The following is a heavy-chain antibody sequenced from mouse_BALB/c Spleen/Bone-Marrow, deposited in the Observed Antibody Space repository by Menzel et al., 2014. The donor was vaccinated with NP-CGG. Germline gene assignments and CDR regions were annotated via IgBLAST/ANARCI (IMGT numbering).Heavy chain of an antibody. CDR3: ARGAWARGYFDY. J-gene: IGHJ2*01. V-gene: IGHV14-3*02. CDR1: GFNIKDTY. D-gene: IGHD4-1*01. CDR2: IDPANGNT. Sequence: EVKLMESGAELVKPGASVKLSCTASGFNIKDTYMHWVKQRPEQGLAWIGRIDPANGNTKYDQKFQGKASIMADTSSNTAFLRLSSLTAEDAAVYYCARGAWARGYFDYWGQGTNLTVSS.